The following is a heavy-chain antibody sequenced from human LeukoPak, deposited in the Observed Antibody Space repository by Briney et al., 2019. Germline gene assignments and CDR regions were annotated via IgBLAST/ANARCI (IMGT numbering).Heavy chain of an antibody. J-gene: IGHJ4*02. CDR2: IYYSGST. Sequence: SETLSLTCTVSGGSISSSSYYWGWIPKPPGKGLEWIGSIYYSGSTYYNPSLKSRVTISVDTSKNQFSLKLSSVTAADTAVYYCARDLVGSSYVFDYWGQGTLVTVSS. D-gene: IGHD2-2*01. CDR3: ARDLVGSSYVFDY. CDR1: GGSISSSSYY. V-gene: IGHV4-39*07.